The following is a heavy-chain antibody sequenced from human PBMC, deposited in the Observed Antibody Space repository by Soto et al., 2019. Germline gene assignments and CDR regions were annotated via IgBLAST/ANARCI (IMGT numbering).Heavy chain of an antibody. CDR1: RGSFSGYY. V-gene: IGHV4-34*01. CDR3: ARGPKLPYYYYYGMDV. CDR2: INHSGST. Sequence: XASLSLTCAVYRGSFSGYYWSWIRQPPGKGLEWIGEINHSGSTNYNPSLKSRVTISVDTSKNQFSLKLSSVTAADTAVYYCARGPKLPYYYYYGMDVWGQRTTVTVSS. J-gene: IGHJ6*02. D-gene: IGHD2-15*01.